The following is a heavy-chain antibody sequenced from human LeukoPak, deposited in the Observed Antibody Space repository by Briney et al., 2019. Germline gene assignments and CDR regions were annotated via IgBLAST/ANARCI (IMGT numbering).Heavy chain of an antibody. Sequence: GGSLRLSCAASGFTFSSYAMSWVRQAPGKGLEWVSGLSGSGGNTIYADSVKGRFTISRDNSKNTMFLQMNSLRADDTAVYYCARWFCGSIGCYYDHWGQGTLVTVSS. J-gene: IGHJ5*02. CDR2: LSGSGGNT. V-gene: IGHV3-23*01. CDR3: ARWFCGSIGCYYDH. CDR1: GFTFSSYA. D-gene: IGHD2-2*01.